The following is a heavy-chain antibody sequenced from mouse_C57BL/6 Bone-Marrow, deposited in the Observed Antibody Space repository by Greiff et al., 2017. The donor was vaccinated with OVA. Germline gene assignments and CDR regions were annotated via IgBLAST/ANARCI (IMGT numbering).Heavy chain of an antibody. CDR3: ARDDYDYAWFAY. J-gene: IGHJ3*01. CDR1: GYTFTDHT. CDR2: IYPRDGST. V-gene: IGHV1-78*01. Sequence: VNLVESDAELVKPGASVKISCKVSGYTFTDHTIHWMKQRPEQGLEWIGYIYPRDGSTKYNEKFKGKATLTADKSSSTAYMQLNILTSEDSAVYFCARDDYDYAWFAYWGQGTLVTVSA. D-gene: IGHD2-4*01.